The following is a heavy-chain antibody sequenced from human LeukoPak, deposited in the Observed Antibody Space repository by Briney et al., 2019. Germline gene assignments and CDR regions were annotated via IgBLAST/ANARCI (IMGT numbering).Heavy chain of an antibody. CDR2: SRNKANSYST. V-gene: IGHV3-72*01. Sequence: PGGSLRLSCAASGFIFSDHYMDWVRQAPVKGLEWVARSRNKANSYSTVYAASVQGRFTISRDESKNSLYLQMNSLITEDTAVYFCSRGFHSFDIWGQGTMVTVSP. CDR3: SRGFHSFDI. D-gene: IGHD2-21*01. CDR1: GFIFSDHY. J-gene: IGHJ3*02.